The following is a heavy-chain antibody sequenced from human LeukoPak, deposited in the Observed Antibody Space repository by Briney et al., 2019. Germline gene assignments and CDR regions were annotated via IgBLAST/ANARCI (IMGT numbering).Heavy chain of an antibody. Sequence: RGSPRLSSVAAVYTFSPAWMHWVRQVPRQRPLWVSRINSDGSSTSYADSVKGRFTISRDNAKNTFYLQMNSLRVEDTAVYYCARPTGATAQSSSFLHWGQGTLVTVSS. CDR3: ARPTGATAQSSSFLH. CDR1: VYTFSPAW. J-gene: IGHJ1*01. D-gene: IGHD1-7*01. V-gene: IGHV3-74*01. CDR2: INSDGSST.